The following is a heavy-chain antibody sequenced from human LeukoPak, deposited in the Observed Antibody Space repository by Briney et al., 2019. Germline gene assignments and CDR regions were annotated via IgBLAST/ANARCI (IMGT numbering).Heavy chain of an antibody. Sequence: GGSLRLSCAASGFTFADYAMHWVRQAPGKGLEWVSGVTWNSGTLAYADSVKGRFTISRDNAKNSLYLQMNSLRPEDTALYYCARGGGGSSWYDDYYGMDVWGQGTTVTVSS. CDR3: ARGGGGSSWYDDYYGMDV. CDR2: VTWNSGTL. V-gene: IGHV3-9*01. CDR1: GFTFADYA. D-gene: IGHD6-13*01. J-gene: IGHJ6*02.